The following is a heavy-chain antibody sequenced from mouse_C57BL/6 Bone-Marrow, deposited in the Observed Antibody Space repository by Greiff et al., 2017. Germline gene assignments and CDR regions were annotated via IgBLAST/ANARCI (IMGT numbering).Heavy chain of an antibody. Sequence: QVQLQQPGAELVRPGSSVKLSCKASGYTFTSYWMHWVKQRPIQGLEWIGNIDPSDSETHYNQKFKDKATLTVDKSSSTAYMQLSSLTSEDSAVYYCARLGITTVVAKNFDVWGTGTTVTVSS. J-gene: IGHJ1*03. CDR2: IDPSDSET. CDR3: ARLGITTVVAKNFDV. CDR1: GYTFTSYW. V-gene: IGHV1-52*01. D-gene: IGHD1-1*01.